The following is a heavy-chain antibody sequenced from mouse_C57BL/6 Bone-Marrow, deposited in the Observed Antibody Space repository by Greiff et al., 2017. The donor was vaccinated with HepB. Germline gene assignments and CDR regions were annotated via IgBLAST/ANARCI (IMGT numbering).Heavy chain of an antibody. Sequence: VQLQQSGAELVKPGASVKMSCKASGYTFTSYWITWVKQRPGQGLEWIGDIYPGSGSTNYNEKFKSKATLTVDTSSSTAYMQLSSLTSEDSAVYYCANYGNYVWYFDVWGTGTTVTVSS. V-gene: IGHV1-55*01. D-gene: IGHD2-1*01. CDR2: IYPGSGST. CDR3: ANYGNYVWYFDV. J-gene: IGHJ1*03. CDR1: GYTFTSYW.